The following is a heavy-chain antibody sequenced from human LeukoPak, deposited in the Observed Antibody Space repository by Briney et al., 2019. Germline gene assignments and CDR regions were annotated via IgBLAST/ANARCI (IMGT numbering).Heavy chain of an antibody. CDR1: GGTFSSYA. CDR2: IIPIFGTA. J-gene: IGHJ5*02. D-gene: IGHD3-10*01. CDR3: ARGVRGTLWFGEPNWFDP. Sequence: ASVKVSCKASGGTFSSYAISWVRQAPGQGLEWMGGIIPIFGTANYAQKFQGRVTITADKSTSTAYMELSSLRSEDTAVYYCARGVRGTLWFGEPNWFDPWGQGTLVTVSS. V-gene: IGHV1-69*06.